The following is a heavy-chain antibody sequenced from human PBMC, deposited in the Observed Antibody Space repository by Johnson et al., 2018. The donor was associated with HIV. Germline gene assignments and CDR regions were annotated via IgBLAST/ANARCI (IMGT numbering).Heavy chain of an antibody. Sequence: VQLVESGGGVVRPGGSLRLSCAASGFTFDDYGMRWVRQAPGKGLEWVSGINWTGGSSGYADSVKGRFNISRDNAKKSMYLQMNSLRDDDTALYYCARRGGSGWSAFDIWGQGTIVTVSS. CDR2: INWTGGSS. J-gene: IGHJ3*02. CDR1: GFTFDDYG. CDR3: ARRGGSGWSAFDI. V-gene: IGHV3-20*04. D-gene: IGHD6-19*01.